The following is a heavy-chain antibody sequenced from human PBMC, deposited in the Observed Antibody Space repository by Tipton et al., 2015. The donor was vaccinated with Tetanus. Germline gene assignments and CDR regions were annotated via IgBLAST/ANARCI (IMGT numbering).Heavy chain of an antibody. CDR3: AAAIVRWFGP. CDR1: GRTFNDNF. Sequence: TLSLTCAVHGRTFNDNFWAWIRQSPGKGLEWIGEINYTGSTNYNPSFESRATISVDTSKKEVSRKLKSVTAADTAVYYCAAAIVRWFGPWGPGTQVTVSS. D-gene: IGHD6-13*01. J-gene: IGHJ5*02. CDR2: INYTGST. V-gene: IGHV4-34*08.